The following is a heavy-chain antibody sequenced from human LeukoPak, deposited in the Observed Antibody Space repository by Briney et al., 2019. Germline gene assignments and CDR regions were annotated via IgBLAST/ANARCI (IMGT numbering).Heavy chain of an antibody. Sequence: SETLSLTCGVSGYSISSGYQWAWIRQSPGKGLEWIGSIYHSGSAHYNPSLKSRVTISVETSKNQFSLNMYSVTAAGTAVYYCARDSRWLTPDCTSTSCYENYFDPWGQGTLVTVSS. CDR3: ARDSRWLTPDCTSTSCYENYFDP. CDR2: IYHSGSA. J-gene: IGHJ5*02. D-gene: IGHD2-2*01. CDR1: GYSISSGYQ. V-gene: IGHV4-38-2*02.